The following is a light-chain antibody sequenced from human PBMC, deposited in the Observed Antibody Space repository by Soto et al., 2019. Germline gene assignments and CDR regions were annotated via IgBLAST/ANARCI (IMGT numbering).Light chain of an antibody. J-gene: IGLJ1*01. V-gene: IGLV2-8*01. Sequence: QSALTQPPAAAGSAGQSVTISCTGTSSDGGGYNYGAWYQQHPGKAPKLMVYEVSNRPSGVPDRFSGSKSGNTAYLTVSALQAEDEADSYCSSYAGRNTYDIGTGTKVTV. CDR1: SSDGGGYNY. CDR3: SSYAGRNTYD. CDR2: EVS.